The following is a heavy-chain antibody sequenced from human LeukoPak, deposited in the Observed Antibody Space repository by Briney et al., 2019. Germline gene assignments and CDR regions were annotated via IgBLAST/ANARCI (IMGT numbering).Heavy chain of an antibody. V-gene: IGHV4-31*03. Sequence: SQTLSLTCTVSGGSISSGGYYWSWIRQRPGKGLEWIGYIYYSGSTYYNPSLKSRVTISVDTSKNQFSLKLSSVTAADTAAYYCARAQTYYYDSSGPFQIDYWGQGTLVTVSS. D-gene: IGHD3-22*01. CDR1: GGSISSGGYY. J-gene: IGHJ4*02. CDR2: IYYSGST. CDR3: ARAQTYYYDSSGPFQIDY.